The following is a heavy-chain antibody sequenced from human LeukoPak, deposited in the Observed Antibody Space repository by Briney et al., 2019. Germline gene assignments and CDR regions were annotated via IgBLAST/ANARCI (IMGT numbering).Heavy chain of an antibody. D-gene: IGHD3-22*01. CDR2: ISSSGSTI. CDR1: GFTFSSYE. Sequence: PGGSLRLSCAASGFTFSSYEMNWVRQAPGKGLEWVSYISSSGSTIYHADSVKGRFTISRDNAKNSLYLQMNSLRAEDTAVYYCARGYYYDSSGSYRDYWGQGTLVTVSS. V-gene: IGHV3-48*03. CDR3: ARGYYYDSSGSYRDY. J-gene: IGHJ4*02.